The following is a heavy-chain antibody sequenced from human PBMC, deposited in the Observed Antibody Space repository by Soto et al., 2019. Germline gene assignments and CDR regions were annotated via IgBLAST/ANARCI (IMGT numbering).Heavy chain of an antibody. Sequence: QVRLVESGGGVVQPGRSLRLSCTASGFSFSSYAMYWFRQPPGKGLEWVAVISHDGINKHYADSLKGRFTVSRDNSNHSLDLQLNSLRGEDTAMYYCARDMYSSDYFVKWFEPWGQGTLVTVSS. CDR2: ISHDGINK. D-gene: IGHD6-19*01. CDR1: GFSFSSYA. V-gene: IGHV3-30-3*01. CDR3: ARDMYSSDYFVKWFEP. J-gene: IGHJ5*02.